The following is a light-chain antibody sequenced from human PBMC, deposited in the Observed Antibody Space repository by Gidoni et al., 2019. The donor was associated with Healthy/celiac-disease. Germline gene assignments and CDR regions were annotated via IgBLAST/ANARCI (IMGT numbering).Light chain of an antibody. J-gene: IGLJ3*02. V-gene: IGLV7-46*01. CDR2: DTS. Sequence: QAVVTQEPSLTVSPVGTVTLTCGSSTGAVTSGHYPYWFQQKPCQAPRTLISDTSNKHSWTPARFAGSLLGGKAALTLSGAQPEDEAEYYCLLSYSGARVFGGGTKLTVL. CDR1: TGAVTSGHY. CDR3: LLSYSGARV.